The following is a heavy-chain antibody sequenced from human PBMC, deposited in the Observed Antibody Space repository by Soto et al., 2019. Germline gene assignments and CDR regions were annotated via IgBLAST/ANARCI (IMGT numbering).Heavy chain of an antibody. V-gene: IGHV3-74*01. Sequence: GGSLRLSCAASGFTFSTYWMHWVRQAPGKGLVWLSRINSDGSNTGYADSVKGRFTISRDNAKNTLYLQMNSLRAEDTAVYYCARGPSIYGDSFGYWGRGTLVTVSS. J-gene: IGHJ4*02. CDR2: INSDGSNT. CDR3: ARGPSIYGDSFGY. D-gene: IGHD4-17*01. CDR1: GFTFSTYW.